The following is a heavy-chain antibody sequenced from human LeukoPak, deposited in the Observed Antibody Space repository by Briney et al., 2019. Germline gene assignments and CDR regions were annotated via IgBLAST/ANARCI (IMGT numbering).Heavy chain of an antibody. Sequence: GGSLRLSCAASGFTFDDYGMSWVRQAPGKGLEWVSGINWNGGSTGYADSVKGRFTISRDNAKNSLYLQMNSLRAEDTALYHRARVGSADSLYAFDIWGQGTMVTVSS. CDR2: INWNGGST. CDR3: ARVGSADSLYAFDI. J-gene: IGHJ3*02. D-gene: IGHD2-15*01. CDR1: GFTFDDYG. V-gene: IGHV3-20*01.